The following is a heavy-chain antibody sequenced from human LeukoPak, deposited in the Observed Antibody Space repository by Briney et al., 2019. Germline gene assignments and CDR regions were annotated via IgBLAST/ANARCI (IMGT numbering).Heavy chain of an antibody. J-gene: IGHJ3*02. CDR3: ARQDIVVVPNAFDI. CDR2: IYYSGST. D-gene: IGHD2-2*01. CDR1: GGSISSSSYY. V-gene: IGHV4-39*01. Sequence: PSETLSLTCTVSGGSISSSSYYWGWIRQPPGKGLELIGSIYYSGSTYYNPSLKSRVTISVDTSKNQFSLKLSSVTAADTAVYYCARQDIVVVPNAFDIWGQGTMVTVSS.